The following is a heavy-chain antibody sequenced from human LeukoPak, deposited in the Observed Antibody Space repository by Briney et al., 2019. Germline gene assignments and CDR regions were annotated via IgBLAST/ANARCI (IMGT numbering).Heavy chain of an antibody. CDR2: INHSGST. CDR3: ARAANNYDFWSGYLRNWFDP. J-gene: IGHJ5*02. D-gene: IGHD3-3*01. Sequence: SETLSLTCAVYGGSFSGYYWSWIRQPPGKGLEWIGEINHSGSTNYNPSLKSRVTISVDTSKNQFSLKLSSVTAADTAVYYCARAANNYDFWSGYLRNWFDPWGQGTLVTVSS. V-gene: IGHV4-34*01. CDR1: GGSFSGYY.